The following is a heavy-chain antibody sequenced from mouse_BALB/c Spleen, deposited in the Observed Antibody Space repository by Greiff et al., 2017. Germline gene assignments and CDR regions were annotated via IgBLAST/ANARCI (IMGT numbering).Heavy chain of an antibody. Sequence: QVQLQQSGPGLVAPSQSLSITCTVSGFSLTSYGVHWVRQPPGKGLEWLGVIWAGGSTNYNSALMSRLSISKDNSKSQVFLKMSSLQTDDTAMYYCARAYDGYYLGWLAYWGQGTLVTVSA. D-gene: IGHD2-3*01. CDR3: ARAYDGYYLGWLAY. V-gene: IGHV2-9*02. J-gene: IGHJ3*01. CDR2: IWAGGST. CDR1: GFSLTSYG.